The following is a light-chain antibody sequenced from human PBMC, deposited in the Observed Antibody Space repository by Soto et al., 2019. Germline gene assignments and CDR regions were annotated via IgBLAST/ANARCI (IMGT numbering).Light chain of an antibody. CDR2: DVS. Sequence: QSALTQPASVSGSPGQSITIYCTGTSSDVGGYNSVSWYQQHPGKAPRLMVYDVSNRPSGVSNRFSGSKSGNMASLTISGLQAEDGADYYCSSYRSSTTSYVFGTGTKLTVL. J-gene: IGLJ1*01. CDR1: SSDVGGYNS. CDR3: SSYRSSTTSYV. V-gene: IGLV2-14*01.